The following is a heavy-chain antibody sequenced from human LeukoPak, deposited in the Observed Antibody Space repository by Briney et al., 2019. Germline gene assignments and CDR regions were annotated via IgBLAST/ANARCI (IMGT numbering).Heavy chain of an antibody. J-gene: IGHJ4*02. D-gene: IGHD3-3*01. V-gene: IGHV3-30*02. CDR1: GFTFSSYG. Sequence: GGSLRLSCAASGFTFSSYGMHWVRQAPGKGLEGVAFIRYDGSNKYYADSVKGRFNISRDNFKNTLYLQMNSLRAEDTAVYYCAKDKGVSIFGVVISYFDYWGQGTLVTVSS. CDR2: IRYDGSNK. CDR3: AKDKGVSIFGVVISYFDY.